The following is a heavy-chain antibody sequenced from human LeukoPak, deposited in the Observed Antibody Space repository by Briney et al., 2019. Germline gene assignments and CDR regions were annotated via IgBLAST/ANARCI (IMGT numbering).Heavy chain of an antibody. CDR1: GFTFSSYG. J-gene: IGHJ6*02. D-gene: IGHD3-10*01. V-gene: IGHV3-30*18. Sequence: GRSLRLSCAASGFTFSSYGMHWVRQAPGKGLEWVAVISYDGSNKYYADSVKGRFTISRDNSKNALYLQMNSLRAEDTAVYYCAKDTSSLDYYYYGMDVWGQGTTVTVSS. CDR2: ISYDGSNK. CDR3: AKDTSSLDYYYYGMDV.